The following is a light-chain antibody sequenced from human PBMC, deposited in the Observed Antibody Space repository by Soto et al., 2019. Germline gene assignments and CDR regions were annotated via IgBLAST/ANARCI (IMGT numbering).Light chain of an antibody. CDR2: AAS. CDR1: QGISSY. J-gene: IGKJ1*01. Sequence: DVQLTQSPSFLSASVVGRCTITFLASQGISSYLAWYQQKPGKAPKLLIYAASTLQSGVPSRFSGSGSGTEFTLTISSLQPDDFATYYCQHYNSYSEAFGQGTKVDIK. V-gene: IGKV1-9*01. CDR3: QHYNSYSEA.